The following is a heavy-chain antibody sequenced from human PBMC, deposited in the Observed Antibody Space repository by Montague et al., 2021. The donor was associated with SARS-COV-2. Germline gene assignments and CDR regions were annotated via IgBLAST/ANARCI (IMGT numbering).Heavy chain of an antibody. D-gene: IGHD1-26*01. V-gene: IGHV4-4*02. CDR1: GGSISTDNW. J-gene: IGHJ4*02. CDR2: TYHTGSN. Sequence: SETLSLTCAVSGGSISTDNWWTCVRLPPGKGLGRVGETYHTGSNKYKPPPKSRVSMSVDKSCNQFSLRMASVTAADTAVYYCARKGSGSSALAYWGQGTLVTVSS. CDR3: ARKGSGSSALAY.